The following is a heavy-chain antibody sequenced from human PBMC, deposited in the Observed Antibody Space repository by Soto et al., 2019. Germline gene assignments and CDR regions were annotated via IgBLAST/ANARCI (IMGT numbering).Heavy chain of an antibody. CDR2: INPNGGST. J-gene: IGHJ6*04. V-gene: IGHV1-46*03. Sequence: QVQLVQSGAEVKKPGASVKVSCTASGYTFTSYYIHWVRQAPGQGLEWMGIINPNGGSTHYAQKFQGRVTLTRDTSTSTVYRDLSSLRSEETAVYYCGRGLFAGDVWGKGTAVTVSS. CDR1: GYTFTSYY. CDR3: GRGLFAGDV.